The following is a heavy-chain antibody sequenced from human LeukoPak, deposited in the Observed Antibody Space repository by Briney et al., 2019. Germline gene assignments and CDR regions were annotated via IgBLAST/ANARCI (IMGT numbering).Heavy chain of an antibody. V-gene: IGHV3-23*01. CDR3: AKAPVTSCRGAYCYPFDS. Sequence: GGSLRLSCAASGFTFSSYGMSWVRQAPGKGLEWVSAISGSGGSTYYADSVKGRFTISRDNSKNTLYLQMNSLRAEDAAVYFCAKAPVTSCRGAYCYPFDSWGQGTLVTVSS. D-gene: IGHD2-21*01. CDR2: ISGSGGST. J-gene: IGHJ4*02. CDR1: GFTFSSYG.